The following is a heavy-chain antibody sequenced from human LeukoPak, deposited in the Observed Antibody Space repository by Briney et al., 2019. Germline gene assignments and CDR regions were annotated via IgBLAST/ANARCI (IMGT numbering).Heavy chain of an antibody. V-gene: IGHV4-31*03. D-gene: IGHD2-15*01. J-gene: IGHJ4*02. CDR3: AIWVVARFNFDY. CDR1: GGSISSGGYY. CDR2: IYYSGST. Sequence: PSETLSLTCTVSGGSISSGGYYWSWIRQHPGKGLEWIGYIYYSGSTYYNPSLKSRVTISVDTSKNQFSLKLSSVTAADTAVYYCAIWVVARFNFDYWGQGTLVTVSS.